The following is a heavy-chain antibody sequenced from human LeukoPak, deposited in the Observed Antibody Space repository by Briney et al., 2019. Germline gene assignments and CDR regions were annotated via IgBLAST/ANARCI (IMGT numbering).Heavy chain of an antibody. Sequence: PSETLSLTCAVYGGSFSGYYWSWIRQPPGKGLEWIGEINHSGSTNYNPSLKSRVTISVDTSKNQFSLKLSSVTAADTAVYYCARDYYDSSSGASDIWGQGTMVTVSS. V-gene: IGHV4-34*01. J-gene: IGHJ3*02. D-gene: IGHD3-22*01. CDR2: INHSGST. CDR3: ARDYYDSSSGASDI. CDR1: GGSFSGYY.